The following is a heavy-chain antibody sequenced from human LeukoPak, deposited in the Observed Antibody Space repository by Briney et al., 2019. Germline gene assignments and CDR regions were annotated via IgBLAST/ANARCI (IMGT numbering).Heavy chain of an antibody. CDR1: GGSISSSSYY. CDR2: IYYSGST. V-gene: IGHV4-39*01. J-gene: IGHJ4*02. D-gene: IGHD6-13*01. CDR3: ARLFSLPFSSSWYGFDY. Sequence: SETLSLTCTVSGGSISSSSYYWGWIRQPPGKWMEWIGSIYYSGSTYYNPSLKSRVTISVDTSKNQFSLKLSSVTAADTAVYYCARLFSLPFSSSWYGFDYWGQGTLVTVSS.